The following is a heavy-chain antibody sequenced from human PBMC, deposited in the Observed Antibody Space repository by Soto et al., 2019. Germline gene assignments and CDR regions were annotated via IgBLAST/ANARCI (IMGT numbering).Heavy chain of an antibody. J-gene: IGHJ6*02. CDR2: IRGSGGNA. CDR1: GFTFSSYA. V-gene: IGHV3-23*01. CDR3: AKDGASGSYPPYYYFGMDV. D-gene: IGHD1-26*01. Sequence: EVQLLESGGDLVQPGGSLRLSCAASGFTFSSYAMSWFRQAPGKGLEWVSTIRGSGGNAYYADSVKGRFSISRDNSKNTLRLQMNSLRADDTAVYYCAKDGASGSYPPYYYFGMDVWGQGTTVTVSS.